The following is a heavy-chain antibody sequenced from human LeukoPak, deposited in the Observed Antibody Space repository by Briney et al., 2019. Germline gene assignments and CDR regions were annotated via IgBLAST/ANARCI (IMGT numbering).Heavy chain of an antibody. J-gene: IGHJ6*04. V-gene: IGHV3-30*04. D-gene: IGHD3-10*01. CDR1: GFTFSSYV. CDR3: ARGRYGSGSSGMDV. CDR2: ISYDGSNE. Sequence: GGSLRLSCAASGFTFSSYVMHWVRQAPGKGLEWVAIISYDGSNEYYADSVKGRFTISRDNSKNTLYLQMNSLRAEDTAVYYCARGRYGSGSSGMDVWGKGTTVTVSS.